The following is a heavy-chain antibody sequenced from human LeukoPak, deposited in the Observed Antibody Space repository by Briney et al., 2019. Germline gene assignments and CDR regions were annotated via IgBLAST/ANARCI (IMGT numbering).Heavy chain of an antibody. Sequence: GGSLRLSCAASGFTFDDYAMHWVRQSPGKGLVWVSRINSDGSSTDYADSVKGRFTISRDIAKSTLYLQMNSLRAEDTAVYYCARVATTSSKWSLDYWGQGTLVTVSS. CDR2: INSDGSST. J-gene: IGHJ4*02. D-gene: IGHD2-2*01. V-gene: IGHV3-74*01. CDR1: GFTFDDYA. CDR3: ARVATTSSKWSLDY.